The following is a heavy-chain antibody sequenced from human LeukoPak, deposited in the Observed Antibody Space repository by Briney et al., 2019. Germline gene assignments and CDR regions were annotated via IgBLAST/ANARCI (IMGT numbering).Heavy chain of an antibody. Sequence: GASVKVSCKASGYTFTSYYMHWVRQAPGQGLEWMGIINPSGGSTSYAQKLQGRVTMTTDTSTSTAYMELRSLRSDDTAVYYCARDFWSLNYYGSGSYLMRFDYWGQGTLVTVSS. CDR1: GYTFTSYY. J-gene: IGHJ4*02. CDR2: INPSGGST. V-gene: IGHV1-46*01. CDR3: ARDFWSLNYYGSGSYLMRFDY. D-gene: IGHD3-10*01.